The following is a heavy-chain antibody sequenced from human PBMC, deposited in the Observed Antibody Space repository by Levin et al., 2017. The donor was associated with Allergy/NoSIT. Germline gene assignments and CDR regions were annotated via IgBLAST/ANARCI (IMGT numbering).Heavy chain of an antibody. J-gene: IGHJ6*02. V-gene: IGHV3-9*01. Sequence: PGGSLRLSCAASGFTFDHYAMHWVRQGPGKGLEWVSGISWNSGSIGYADSVKGRFTISRDNAKKSLYLQMNSLRAEDTALYYCAKGADSPSYGMDVWGQGTTVTVSS. D-gene: IGHD2-21*01. CDR2: ISWNSGSI. CDR3: AKGADSPSYGMDV. CDR1: GFTFDHYA.